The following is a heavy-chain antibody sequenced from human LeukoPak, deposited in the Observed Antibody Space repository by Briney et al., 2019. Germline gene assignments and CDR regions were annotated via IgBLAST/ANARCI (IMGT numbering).Heavy chain of an antibody. V-gene: IGHV4-31*03. Sequence: PSQTLSLTCTVSGVSISSGGYYWRWLRQHPGKGLEWIGYIYYSGSTYYNPSLKSRVTISVDMSKNQFSLKLSSVTAADTAVYYCARVYVGKYSSSPFDYWGQGTLVTVSS. CDR2: IYYSGST. D-gene: IGHD6-6*01. J-gene: IGHJ4*02. CDR1: GVSISSGGYY. CDR3: ARVYVGKYSSSPFDY.